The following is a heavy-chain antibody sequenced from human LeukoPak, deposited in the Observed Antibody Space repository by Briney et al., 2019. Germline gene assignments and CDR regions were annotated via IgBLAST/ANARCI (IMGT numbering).Heavy chain of an antibody. J-gene: IGHJ6*02. V-gene: IGHV4-59*01. D-gene: IGHD6-13*01. CDR2: IYYSGST. CDR1: GGSISSYY. CDR3: ARAGAIAAGGPAYYYYGMDV. Sequence: SETLSLTCTVSGGSISSYYWSWIRQPPGKGLEWIGYIYYSGSTNYNPSLKSRVTISVDTSKNQFSLKLSSVTAADTAVYYCARAGAIAAGGPAYYYYGMDVWGQGTTVTVSS.